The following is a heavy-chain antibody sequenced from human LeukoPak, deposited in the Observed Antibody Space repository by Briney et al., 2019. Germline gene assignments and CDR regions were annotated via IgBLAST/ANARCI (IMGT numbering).Heavy chain of an antibody. Sequence: PSETLSLTCTVSGYSISSGYYWGWIRQPPGKGLEWIGSIYHSGSTYYNPSLKSRVTISVDTSKNQFSLKLSSVTAADTAVYYCARGGIAVYALDIWGQGTMVTVSS. D-gene: IGHD6-19*01. CDR2: IYHSGST. V-gene: IGHV4-38-2*02. CDR3: ARGGIAVYALDI. CDR1: GYSISSGYY. J-gene: IGHJ3*02.